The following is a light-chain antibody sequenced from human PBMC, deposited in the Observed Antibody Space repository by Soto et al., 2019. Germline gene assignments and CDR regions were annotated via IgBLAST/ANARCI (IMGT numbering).Light chain of an antibody. CDR3: SSYTSSSTLDVV. CDR1: SSDVGGYNY. CDR2: EVS. V-gene: IGLV2-14*01. J-gene: IGLJ2*01. Sequence: QSALTQPASVSGSPGQSITISCTGTSSDVGGYNYVSWYQQHPGKAPKLMIYEVSNRPSGVSNRFSGSKSGNTASLTISGLQAEDEADYYCSSYTSSSTLDVVVGGGTQLTVL.